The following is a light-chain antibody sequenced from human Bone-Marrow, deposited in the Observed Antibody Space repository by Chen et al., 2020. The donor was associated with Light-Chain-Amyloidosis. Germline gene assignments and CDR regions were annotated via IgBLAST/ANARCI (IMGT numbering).Light chain of an antibody. J-gene: IGLJ2*01. V-gene: IGLV2-23*02. CDR1: SSDVGNYNL. CDR3: GSYAGSNTVV. Sequence: QSALTQPASVSGSPGQSITISCPGTSSDVGNYNLVPSYQQHPGKAPKLMIFEVNKRPSGVSKRFSGSKSGNAASLTISGLLAEDEADYHCGSYAGSNTVVFGGGPKLTVL. CDR2: EVN.